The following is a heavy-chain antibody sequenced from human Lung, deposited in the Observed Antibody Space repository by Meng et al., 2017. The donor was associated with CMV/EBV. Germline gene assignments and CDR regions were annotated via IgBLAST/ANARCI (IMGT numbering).Heavy chain of an antibody. CDR1: GGSISSGDYY. D-gene: IGHD1-1*01. CDR3: ARGNWNDAFVLDY. Sequence: SETLSLTCTVSGGSISSGDYYWSWIHQPPGKGLEWIGYIYYSGSTYYNPSLKSRVTISVDTSKNQFSLKLSSVTAADTAVYYCARGNWNDAFVLDYWGQGTLVTVSS. CDR2: IYYSGST. V-gene: IGHV4-30-4*08. J-gene: IGHJ4*02.